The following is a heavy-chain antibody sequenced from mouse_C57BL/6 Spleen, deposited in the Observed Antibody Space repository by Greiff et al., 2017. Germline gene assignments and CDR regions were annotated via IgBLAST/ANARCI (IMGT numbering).Heavy chain of an antibody. CDR3: AREGAGTDPFDY. Sequence: VNVVESGAELARPGASVKLSCKASGYTFTSYGISWVKQRTGQGLEWIGEIYPRSGNTYYNEKFKGKATLTADKSSSTAYMELRSLTSEDSAVYFCAREGAGTDPFDYWGQGTTLTVSS. J-gene: IGHJ2*01. V-gene: IGHV1-81*01. CDR2: IYPRSGNT. CDR1: GYTFTSYG. D-gene: IGHD4-1*01.